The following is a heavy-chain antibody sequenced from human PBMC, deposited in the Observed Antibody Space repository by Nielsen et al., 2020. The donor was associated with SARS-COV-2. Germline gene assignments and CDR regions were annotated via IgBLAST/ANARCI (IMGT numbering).Heavy chain of an antibody. J-gene: IGHJ5*02. Sequence: ASVKVSCKASGYTFTSYGISWVRQAPGQGLEWMGWINTNTGNPTYAQGFTGRFVFSLDTSVSTAYLQISSLKAEDTAVYYCATPRGAAAGMWFDPWGQGTLVTVSS. V-gene: IGHV7-4-1*02. D-gene: IGHD6-13*01. CDR1: GYTFTSYG. CDR2: INTNTGNP. CDR3: ATPRGAAAGMWFDP.